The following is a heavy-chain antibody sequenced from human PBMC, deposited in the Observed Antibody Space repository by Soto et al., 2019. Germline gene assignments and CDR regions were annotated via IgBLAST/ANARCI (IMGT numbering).Heavy chain of an antibody. CDR1: GGSISSYY. CDR3: ARVFFGRGNSFDP. D-gene: IGHD3-3*01. J-gene: IGHJ5*02. V-gene: IGHV4-59*01. CDR2: IYYSGST. Sequence: PSETLSLTCTVSGGSISSYYWSWIRQPPGKGLEWIGYIYYSGSTNYNPSLKSRVTISVDTSKNQFSLKLSSVTAADTAVYYCARVFFGRGNSFDPWGQGTLVTVSS.